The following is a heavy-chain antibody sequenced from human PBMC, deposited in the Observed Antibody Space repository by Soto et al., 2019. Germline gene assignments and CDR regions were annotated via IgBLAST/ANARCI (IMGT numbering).Heavy chain of an antibody. CDR2: LYERCST. D-gene: IGHD3-3*01. Sequence: PSESLSLTRTVSGCSISSYYWNWLARHNGKGLERMGYLYERCSTNYNTSLKSLVTISVDTSNNQFSLKLTSVTAADTAVYYCARERWEWSDAFDIWGQGTMVT. CDR3: ARERWEWSDAFDI. V-gene: IGHV4-59*01. J-gene: IGHJ3*02. CDR1: GCSISSYY.